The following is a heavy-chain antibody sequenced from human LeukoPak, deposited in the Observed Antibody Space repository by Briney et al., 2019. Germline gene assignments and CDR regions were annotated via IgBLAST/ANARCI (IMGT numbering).Heavy chain of an antibody. CDR3: ARDLYGGYDARGYYYYGMDV. CDR1: GFTFSSYE. J-gene: IGHJ6*02. Sequence: GGSLRLSCAASGFTFSSYEMNWVRQAPGKGLEWVSYISSSGSTIYYADSVKGRFTISRDNAKNSLYLQMNSLRAEDTAVYYCARDLYGGYDARGYYYYGMDVWGQGTTVTVSS. D-gene: IGHD5-12*01. CDR2: ISSSGSTI. V-gene: IGHV3-48*03.